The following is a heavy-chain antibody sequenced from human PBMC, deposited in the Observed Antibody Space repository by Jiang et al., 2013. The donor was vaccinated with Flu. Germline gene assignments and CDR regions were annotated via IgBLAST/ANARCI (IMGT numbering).Heavy chain of an antibody. CDR2: IYYTGST. V-gene: IGHV4-38-2*02. D-gene: IGHD4-23*01. CDR1: RSGYY. Sequence: RSGYYWGWIRQPPETGLEWIGSIYYTGSTNYNPSLKSRVTISDDTSRNQFSLRLSSVTAADTAVYYCARAEGGNFDAFDIWGQGDSGHRLY. CDR3: ARAEGGNFDAFDI. J-gene: IGHJ3*02.